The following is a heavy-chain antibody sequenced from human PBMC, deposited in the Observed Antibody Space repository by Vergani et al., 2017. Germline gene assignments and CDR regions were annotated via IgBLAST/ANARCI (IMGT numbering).Heavy chain of an antibody. Sequence: QVQVVQSGAEVKKSGASVKVSCKTSGYTFSNYYMHWVRQAPGQGLEWMGIINPSGGHTNYAQKFQGRVTMTRDTSTSTVYMELSRLRSVDTAIYYCARGDYGILTGYRYWGQGTLVAVSA. J-gene: IGHJ4*02. CDR2: INPSGGHT. CDR3: ARGDYGILTGYRY. D-gene: IGHD3-9*01. V-gene: IGHV1-46*01. CDR1: GYTFSNYY.